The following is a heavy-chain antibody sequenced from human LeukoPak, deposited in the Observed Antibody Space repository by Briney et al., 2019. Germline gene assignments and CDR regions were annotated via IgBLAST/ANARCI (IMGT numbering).Heavy chain of an antibody. Sequence: QTGGSLRLSCAASGFTFSSYGMHWVRQAPGKGLEWVAVIWYDGSNKYYADSVKGRFTISRDNSKNTLYLQMNSLRAEDTAVYYCARGTNTVTRQGRIDYWGQGTLVAVSS. D-gene: IGHD4-17*01. V-gene: IGHV3-33*01. CDR3: ARGTNTVTRQGRIDY. CDR1: GFTFSSYG. J-gene: IGHJ4*02. CDR2: IWYDGSNK.